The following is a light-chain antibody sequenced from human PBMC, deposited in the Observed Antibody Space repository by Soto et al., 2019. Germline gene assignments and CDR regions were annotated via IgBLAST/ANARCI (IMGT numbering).Light chain of an antibody. CDR2: EVS. V-gene: IGLV2-14*01. J-gene: IGLJ1*01. CDR1: SSDVGGYNY. CDR3: SSYTSSSTSYV. Sequence: QSALTQPDSVSGPPGQSITISCTGTSSDVGGYNYVSWYQQHPGKAPKLMIYEVSNRPLGVSNRFSGSKSGNTASLTISGLQAEDEADYFCSSYTSSSTSYVFGTGTKVTVL.